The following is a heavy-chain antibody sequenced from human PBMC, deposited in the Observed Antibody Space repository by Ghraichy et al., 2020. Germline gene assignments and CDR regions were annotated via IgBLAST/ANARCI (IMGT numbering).Heavy chain of an antibody. J-gene: IGHJ6*03. CDR1: GGSFSGYY. CDR3: ARGRGIAAADNTDYYYYYYMDV. CDR2: INHSGST. V-gene: IGHV4-34*01. D-gene: IGHD6-13*01. Sequence: SETLSLTCAVYGGSFSGYYWSWIRQPPGKGLEWIGEINHSGSTNYNPSLKSRVTISVDTSKNQFSLKLSSVTAADTAVYYCARGRGIAAADNTDYYYYYYMDVWGKFITVTVSS.